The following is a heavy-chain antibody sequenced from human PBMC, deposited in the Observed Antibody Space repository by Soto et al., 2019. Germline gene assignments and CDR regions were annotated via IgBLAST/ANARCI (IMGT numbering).Heavy chain of an antibody. Sequence: GASVKVSCKASGYTFTSYGISWVRQAPGQGLEWMGWISAYNGNTNYAQKLQGRVTMTTDTSTSTAYMELRSLRSDDTAVYYCARDPYGSGSYYNVDYYYGMDVWGQGTTVTVSS. CDR3: ARDPYGSGSYYNVDYYYGMDV. CDR1: GYTFTSYG. V-gene: IGHV1-18*01. D-gene: IGHD3-10*01. CDR2: ISAYNGNT. J-gene: IGHJ6*02.